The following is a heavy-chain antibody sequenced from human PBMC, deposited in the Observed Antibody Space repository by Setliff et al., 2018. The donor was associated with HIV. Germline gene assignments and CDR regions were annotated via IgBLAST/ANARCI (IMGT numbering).Heavy chain of an antibody. J-gene: IGHJ4*02. CDR2: INSDGTEK. CDR3: ARLRINDY. Sequence: GGSLRLSCIASAFSFNNYYMTWVRQAPGKGLEWVANINSDGTEKNYADSVRGRFTISRDNSKNSVYLQMNGLRVEDTAVYYCARLRINDYWGQGTPVTVSS. CDR1: AFSFNNYY. V-gene: IGHV3-7*01.